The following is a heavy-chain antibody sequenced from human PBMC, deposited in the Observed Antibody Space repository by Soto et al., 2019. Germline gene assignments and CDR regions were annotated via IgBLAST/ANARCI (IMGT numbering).Heavy chain of an antibody. J-gene: IGHJ4*02. Sequence: PGGSLRLSCAASGFTFSIYSINWVRQAPGKGLEWVASTSDSGHYIYYADSVKGRFTISRDNAKNSLYLQMDSLRVEDTAVYYCARVRSGGSGYFDYWGQGALVTVSS. CDR1: GFTFSIYS. CDR2: TSDSGHYI. CDR3: ARVRSGGSGYFDY. D-gene: IGHD2-15*01. V-gene: IGHV3-21*01.